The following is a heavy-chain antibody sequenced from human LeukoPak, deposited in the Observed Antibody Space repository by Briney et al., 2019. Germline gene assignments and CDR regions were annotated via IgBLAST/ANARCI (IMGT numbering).Heavy chain of an antibody. V-gene: IGHV4-34*01. J-gene: IGHJ2*01. CDR3: ARAAYGENVWYFDL. D-gene: IGHD4-17*01. Sequence: SETLSLTCGVYGGSFSGYYWSWIRQPPGRGLECMGEIDHGGGTNYNSSLKSRVTMSLDTSKNQFSLRLSSLTAADTAVYSCARAAYGENVWYFDLWGRGTLVTVSS. CDR1: GGSFSGYY. CDR2: IDHGGGT.